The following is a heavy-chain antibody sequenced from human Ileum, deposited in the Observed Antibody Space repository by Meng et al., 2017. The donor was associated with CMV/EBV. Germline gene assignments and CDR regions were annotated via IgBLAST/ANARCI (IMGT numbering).Heavy chain of an antibody. D-gene: IGHD6-13*01. V-gene: IGHV3-66*02. J-gene: IGHJ4*02. Sequence: GESLKISCAASGFTVSSHYMSWVRQAPGKGLELISAIYSGGSTYDADSVKGRFTISRDNSKNSLYLQMNSLRAADTAVYYCARDSAPFSLYSSTWDAGWGQGTLVTVSS. CDR3: ARDSAPFSLYSSTWDAG. CDR2: IYSGGST. CDR1: GFTVSSHY.